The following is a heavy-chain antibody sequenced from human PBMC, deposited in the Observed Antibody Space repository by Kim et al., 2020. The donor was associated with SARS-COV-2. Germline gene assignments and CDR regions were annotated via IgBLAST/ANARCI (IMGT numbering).Heavy chain of an antibody. J-gene: IGHJ4*02. CDR1: GGSFSGYY. V-gene: IGHV4-34*01. D-gene: IGHD2-15*01. CDR3: ARGDVGGYSRLFYY. CDR2: INHSGST. Sequence: SETLSLTCAVYGGSFSGYYWSWIRQPPGKGLEWIGEINHSGSTNYNPSLKSRVTISVDTSKNQFSLKLSSVTAADTAVYYCARGDVGGYSRLFYYWGQGTLVTVSS.